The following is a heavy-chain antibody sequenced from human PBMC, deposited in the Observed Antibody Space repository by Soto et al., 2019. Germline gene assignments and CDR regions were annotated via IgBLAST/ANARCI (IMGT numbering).Heavy chain of an antibody. Sequence: PGGSLRLSCAASGFTFSSYAMHWVRQAPGKGLEWVAVISYDGSNKYYADSVKGRFTISRDNSKNTLYLQMNSLRAEDTAVYYCARALSEQQLVIYYYYGMDVWGQGTTVTVSS. CDR3: ARALSEQQLVIYYYYGMDV. D-gene: IGHD6-13*01. V-gene: IGHV3-30-3*01. J-gene: IGHJ6*02. CDR1: GFTFSSYA. CDR2: ISYDGSNK.